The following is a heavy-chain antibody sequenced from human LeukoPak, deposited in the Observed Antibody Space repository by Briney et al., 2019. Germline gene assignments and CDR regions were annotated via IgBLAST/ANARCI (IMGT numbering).Heavy chain of an antibody. J-gene: IGHJ6*04. CDR2: ISSSSSTI. D-gene: IGHD6-13*01. CDR3: ARDRISSKTYSGLDV. Sequence: GGSLRLSCAASGFTFSTYTMNWVRQAPGKGLEWVSCISSSSSTIYYADSVKGRFTVSRDNAKNSLYLQMNSLRDNDTAVYYCARDRISSKTYSGLDVWGEGTTVTDCS. CDR1: GFTFSTYT. V-gene: IGHV3-48*02.